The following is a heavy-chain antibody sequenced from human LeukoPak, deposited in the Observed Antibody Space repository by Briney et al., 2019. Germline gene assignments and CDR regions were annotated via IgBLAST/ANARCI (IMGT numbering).Heavy chain of an antibody. CDR3: ARVKKLMPEFEF. CDR1: GYIFIDYY. Sequence: ASVKVSCKSSGYIFIDYYIHWVRQAPGQGLEWMGWINPNSGATKYAQKFQGRVSMTRDTSINTAYMDLTNLRSDDTAIFYCARVKKLMPEFEFWGQGTLVTVSS. CDR2: INPNSGAT. J-gene: IGHJ4*02. D-gene: IGHD2-2*01. V-gene: IGHV1-2*02.